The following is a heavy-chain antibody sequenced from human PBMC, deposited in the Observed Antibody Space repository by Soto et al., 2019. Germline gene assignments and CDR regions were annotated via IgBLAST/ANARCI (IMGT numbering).Heavy chain of an antibody. V-gene: IGHV4-39*01. CDR3: ASRGGPSWYFDL. J-gene: IGHJ2*01. D-gene: IGHD3-16*01. CDR2: IYYSGNT. CDR1: SGSISSSTPY. Sequence: QLQLQESGPGLVKPSETLSLTCTVSSGSISSSTPYWGWIRQPPGKGLEWIGSIYYSGNTFYNPSLKSRVTISVDTSKNQFSLKLSSVTAADTAVYSCASRGGPSWYFDLWGRGTLVTVSS.